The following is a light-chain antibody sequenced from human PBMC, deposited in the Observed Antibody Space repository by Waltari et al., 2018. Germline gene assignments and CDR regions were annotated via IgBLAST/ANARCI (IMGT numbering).Light chain of an antibody. V-gene: IGLV2-14*01. Sequence: QSALTQPASVSGSPGQSITISCTGTSGAIGGYNYVSWYQQYPGKAPKLIIFEVSYRPSGVSHRFSASKSGNTASLTISGLQAEDEAHYYCSSYTMTSATAFGTGTKVTVL. CDR2: EVS. CDR1: SGAIGGYNY. J-gene: IGLJ1*01. CDR3: SSYTMTSATA.